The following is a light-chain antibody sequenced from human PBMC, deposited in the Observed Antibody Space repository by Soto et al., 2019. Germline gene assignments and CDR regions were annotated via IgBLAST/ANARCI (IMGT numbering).Light chain of an antibody. Sequence: IQLTQSPSSLSASVGDRVTITCRASQDINSYLAWYQQKPGKAPNLLIYAGTSLQSGDPSRFSGRGSGTEFTLTISSLQPEDFATYYCQQLHVYPSTFGGGTKVE. V-gene: IGKV1-9*01. CDR1: QDINSY. CDR3: QQLHVYPST. CDR2: AGT. J-gene: IGKJ4*01.